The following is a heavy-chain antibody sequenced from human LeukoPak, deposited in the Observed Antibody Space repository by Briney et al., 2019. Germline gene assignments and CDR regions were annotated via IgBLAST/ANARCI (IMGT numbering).Heavy chain of an antibody. J-gene: IGHJ3*02. D-gene: IGHD4-23*01. CDR3: ARDAHYGGHDAFDI. CDR1: GYTFTGYY. V-gene: IGHV1-2*04. Sequence: ASVKVSCKASGYTFTGYYMHWVRQAPGQGLEWMGWINPNSGGTNYAQKFQGWVTMTRDTSISTAYMELSRLRSDDTAVYYCARDAHYGGHDAFDIWGQGTMVTVSS. CDR2: INPNSGGT.